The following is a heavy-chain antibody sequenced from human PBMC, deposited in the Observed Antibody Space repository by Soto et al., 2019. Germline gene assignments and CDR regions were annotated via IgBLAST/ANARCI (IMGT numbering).Heavy chain of an antibody. CDR1: GGSFSGYY. J-gene: IGHJ6*02. CDR2: INHSGST. V-gene: IGHV4-34*01. CDR3: ATDYGSGSSNGMDV. Sequence: SETLSLTCAVYGGSFSGYYWSWIRQPPGKGLEWIGEINHSGSTNYNPSLKSRVTISVDTSKNQFSLKLSSVTAADTVVYYCATDYGSGSSNGMDVWGQGTTVTVSS. D-gene: IGHD3-10*01.